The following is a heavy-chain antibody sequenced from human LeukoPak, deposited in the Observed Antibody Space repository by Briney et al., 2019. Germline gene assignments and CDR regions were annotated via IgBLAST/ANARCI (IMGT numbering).Heavy chain of an antibody. CDR2: ISGSGGST. CDR3: AKGGRAAREGNFDY. CDR1: GFTFSSYA. V-gene: IGHV3-23*01. Sequence: PGGSLRLSCAASGFTFSSYAMSWVRQAPGKGLEWVSVISGSGGSTYYADSVKGRFTISRDNSKNTLYLQMNSLRAEDTAVYYCAKGGRAAREGNFDYWGQGTLVTFSS. D-gene: IGHD6-6*01. J-gene: IGHJ4*02.